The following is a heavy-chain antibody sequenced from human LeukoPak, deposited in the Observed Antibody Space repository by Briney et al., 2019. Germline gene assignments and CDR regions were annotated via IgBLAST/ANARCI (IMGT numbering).Heavy chain of an antibody. J-gene: IGHJ6*02. CDR3: ARVTREWLGPRVYYGMDV. D-gene: IGHD6-19*01. CDR1: GFTLSSYS. Sequence: GGSLRLSCAASGFTLSSYSMNWVRQAPGKGLEWVSSISSSSSYIYYADSVKGRFTISRDNAKNSLYLQMNSLRAEDTAVYYCARVTREWLGPRVYYGMDVWGQGTTVTVSS. CDR2: ISSSSSYI. V-gene: IGHV3-21*01.